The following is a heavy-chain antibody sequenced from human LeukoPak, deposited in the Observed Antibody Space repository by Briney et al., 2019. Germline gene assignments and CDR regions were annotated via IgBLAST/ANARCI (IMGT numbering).Heavy chain of an antibody. V-gene: IGHV1-18*01. CDR1: GYTFTSYG. D-gene: IGHD2-2*02. Sequence: GASVKVSCKASGYTFTSYGISWVRQAPGQGLEWMGWISAYNGNTNYAQKLQGRVTMTTDTSTSTAYMELRSLRSDDTAVYYCARDCSTTSCYTLTFDYWGQGTLVIVSS. CDR2: ISAYNGNT. CDR3: ARDCSTTSCYTLTFDY. J-gene: IGHJ4*02.